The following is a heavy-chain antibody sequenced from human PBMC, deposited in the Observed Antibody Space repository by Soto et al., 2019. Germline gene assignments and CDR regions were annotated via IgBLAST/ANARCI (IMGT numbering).Heavy chain of an antibody. D-gene: IGHD3-10*01. CDR2: ISGSGGST. CDR1: GFTFSSYA. Sequence: GGSLRLSCAASGFTFSSYAMSWVRQAPGKGLEWVSSISGSGGSTYYADSVKGRFTISRDNSKNTLYLQMNSLRAEDTAAYYCAKGMGSSTLRIDYWGQGTLVTVSS. V-gene: IGHV3-23*01. CDR3: AKGMGSSTLRIDY. J-gene: IGHJ4*02.